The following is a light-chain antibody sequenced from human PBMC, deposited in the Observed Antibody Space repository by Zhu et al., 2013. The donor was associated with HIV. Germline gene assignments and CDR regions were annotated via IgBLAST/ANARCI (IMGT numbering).Light chain of an antibody. CDR3: QVWDSNSALHVV. CDR1: SIGRIS. CDR2: DNS. Sequence: SYELTQPPSVSVVPGQSARITCGGNSIGRISVHWYQQKPGQAPVLVVYDNSDRPSGIPERFSGSNSGNTATLTISRVEAGDEADYFCQVWDSNSALHVVFGGGTKLTVL. V-gene: IGLV3-21*02. J-gene: IGLJ2*01.